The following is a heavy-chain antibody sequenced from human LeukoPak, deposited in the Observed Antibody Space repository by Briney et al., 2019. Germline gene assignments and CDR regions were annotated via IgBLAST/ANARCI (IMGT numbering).Heavy chain of an antibody. CDR3: ARGGLRDAAGTHMDV. CDR1: GVSISSYY. J-gene: IGHJ6*03. Sequence: SETLSLTCTVSGVSISSYYWSWIRQPAGKGLEWIGHVSTSGSTNYNPSLKSRVTMSVDTSENQFSLKLSSVTAADTAVYYCARGGLRDAAGTHMDVWGKGTTVTVSS. CDR2: VSTSGST. D-gene: IGHD6-13*01. V-gene: IGHV4-4*07.